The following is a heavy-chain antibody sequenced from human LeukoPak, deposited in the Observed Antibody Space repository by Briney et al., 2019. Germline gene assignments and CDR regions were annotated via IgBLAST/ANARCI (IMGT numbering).Heavy chain of an antibody. CDR2: IYYSGST. CDR1: GGPISRSNYY. V-gene: IGHV4-39*01. CDR3: ARQPSTSWYYFDY. J-gene: IGHJ4*02. Sequence: PSETLSLTCTVSGGPISRSNYYWAWIRLPQGKGLEWIGSIYYSGSTYYNPSLKSRVTISIDTSKNQFSLKLSSVTAADTAVYFCARQPSTSWYYFDYWGQGTLVTVSS. D-gene: IGHD6-13*01.